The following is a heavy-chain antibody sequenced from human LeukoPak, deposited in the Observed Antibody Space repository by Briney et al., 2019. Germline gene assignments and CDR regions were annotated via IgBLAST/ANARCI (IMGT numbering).Heavy chain of an antibody. CDR3: ARDYSPPHYFDSSGYFDS. Sequence: GGSLRLSCAASGFILSNYRMNWVRQAPGKGLEWVSYISSSGNPREYADSVKGRFTISRDNARDSLHLQMNSLRVEDTAVYYCARDYSPPHYFDSSGYFDSWGQGTLVTVSS. D-gene: IGHD3-22*01. J-gene: IGHJ4*02. CDR1: GFILSNYR. V-gene: IGHV3-48*04. CDR2: ISSSGNPR.